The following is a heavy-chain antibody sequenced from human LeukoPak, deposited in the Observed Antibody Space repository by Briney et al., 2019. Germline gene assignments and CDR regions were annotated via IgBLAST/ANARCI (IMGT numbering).Heavy chain of an antibody. CDR1: GFTFSSYS. Sequence: GGSLRLSCAASGFTFSSYSMNWVRQAPGKGLEWVSSISSSSSYIYYADSVKGRFTISRDNAKNSLYLQMNSLRAEDTAVYYCARDAAVYAFDMWGQGTMVTVSS. J-gene: IGHJ3*02. CDR2: ISSSSSYI. D-gene: IGHD6-25*01. CDR3: ARDAAVYAFDM. V-gene: IGHV3-21*01.